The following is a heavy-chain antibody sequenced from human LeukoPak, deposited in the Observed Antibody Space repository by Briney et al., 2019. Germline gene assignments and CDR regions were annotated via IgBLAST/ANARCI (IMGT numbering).Heavy chain of an antibody. CDR2: IYYSGST. CDR1: GGSISSYY. V-gene: IGHV4-59*01. CDR3: ARAGGLGYYYYYYMDV. D-gene: IGHD3-16*01. Sequence: SETLSLTCTVSGGSISSYYWRWIRQPPGKGLEWIGYIYYSGSTNYNPSLKSRVTISVDTSKNQISLKLSSVTAADTAVYYCARAGGLGYYYYYYMDVWGKGTTVTVSS. J-gene: IGHJ6*03.